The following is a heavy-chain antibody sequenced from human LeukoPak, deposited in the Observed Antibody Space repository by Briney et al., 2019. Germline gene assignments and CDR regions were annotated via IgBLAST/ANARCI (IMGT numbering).Heavy chain of an antibody. CDR3: AMLPRRHAFDI. V-gene: IGHV3-48*03. CDR1: GFTFSSHE. D-gene: IGHD3-16*01. J-gene: IGHJ3*02. Sequence: HPGGSLRLSCAASGFTFSSHEMNWVRQAPGKGLEWVSYISSSGSTIYYADSVKGRFTISRDNAKNSLYLQMNSLRAEDTAVYYCAMLPRRHAFDIWGQGTMVTVSS. CDR2: ISSSGSTI.